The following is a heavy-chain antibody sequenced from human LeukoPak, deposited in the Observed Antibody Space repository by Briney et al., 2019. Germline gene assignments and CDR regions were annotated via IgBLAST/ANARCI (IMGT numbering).Heavy chain of an antibody. J-gene: IGHJ5*02. V-gene: IGHV5-51*01. D-gene: IGHD3-3*01. Sequence: GESLKISCKGSGYSITSYWIGWGRQKPGKGVEWRGTIYPGNSDARYSPSLHAQVTISADKSISPAYLQWSSLKASDTAMYYCARHDSYDFWSGSTGRFDPWGQGTLVTVSS. CDR2: IYPGNSDA. CDR3: ARHDSYDFWSGSTGRFDP. CDR1: GYSITSYW.